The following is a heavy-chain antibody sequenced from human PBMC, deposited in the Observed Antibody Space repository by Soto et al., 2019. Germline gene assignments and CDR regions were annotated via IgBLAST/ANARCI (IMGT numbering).Heavy chain of an antibody. V-gene: IGHV3-30*18. CDR3: AKDSSVVAAGSGGWFDP. CDR2: ISFDGGNV. CDR1: GFSFSTYG. D-gene: IGHD6-13*01. J-gene: IGHJ5*02. Sequence: QVQLMQSGGGMVQPGRSLRLSCAASGFSFSTYGMHWVRQAPGKGLEWVASISFDGGNVYYADSAKGRFTISRDNSKNTVFLQMNSLRHDDTATYYCAKDSSVVAAGSGGWFDPWGQGSLVAVSS.